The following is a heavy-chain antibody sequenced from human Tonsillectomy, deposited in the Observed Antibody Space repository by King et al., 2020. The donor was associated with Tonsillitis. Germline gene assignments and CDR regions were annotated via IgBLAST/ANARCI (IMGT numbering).Heavy chain of an antibody. J-gene: IGHJ4*02. CDR1: GGSISSYY. V-gene: IGHV4-59*01. CDR2: IYYSGST. CDR3: ARGRRGDSGGYYKNLYWNY. D-gene: IGHD3-22*01. Sequence: QLQEAGPGLVKPSETLSLTCTVSGGSISSYYWSWIRQPPGKGLEWIGYIYYSGSTNSNPPLESRVNISVDTSKNQFSLKLSSVTAADTAVYYCARGRRGDSGGYYKNLYWNYWGQGTLVTVSS.